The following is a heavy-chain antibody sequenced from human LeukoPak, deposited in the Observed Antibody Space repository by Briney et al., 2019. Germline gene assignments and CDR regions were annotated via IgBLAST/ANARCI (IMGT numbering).Heavy chain of an antibody. V-gene: IGHV3-23*01. J-gene: IGHJ4*02. CDR2: INSSGGNT. D-gene: IGHD3-22*01. CDR3: ARRSAYYDIIGYSLPSEY. Sequence: GGSLRLSCAASGFTFSSYAMHWVRQAPGKGLEWVSSINSSGGNTYYADSVKGRFTISRDNSKNTLYLQMNSLRAEDTAVYYSARRSAYYDIIGYSLPSEYWGQGALVTASS. CDR1: GFTFSSYA.